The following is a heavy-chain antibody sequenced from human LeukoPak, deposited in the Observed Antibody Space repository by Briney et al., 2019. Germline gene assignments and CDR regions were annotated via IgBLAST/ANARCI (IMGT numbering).Heavy chain of an antibody. D-gene: IGHD1-26*01. V-gene: IGHV4-39*07. CDR1: GVSISSSSKY. CDR2: IYYSGTT. Sequence: SETLSLTCTVSGVSISSSSKYWGWIRQPPGKGLEWIGSIYYSGTTNYNPSLKSRVTISVDTSKNQFSLKLSSVTAADTAVYYCATTTIRLGYWGQGTLVTVSS. CDR3: ATTTIRLGY. J-gene: IGHJ4*02.